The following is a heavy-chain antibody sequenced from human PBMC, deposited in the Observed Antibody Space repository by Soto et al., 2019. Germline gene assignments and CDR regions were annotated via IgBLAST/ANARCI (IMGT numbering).Heavy chain of an antibody. CDR2: ISSSSSTI. D-gene: IGHD3-16*01. CDR3: ARDSRRDMITFGGVPRAFDI. J-gene: IGHJ3*02. Sequence: GGSLRLSCAASGFTFSSYSMTWVRQAPGKGLEWVSYISSSSSTIYYANSVKGRFTISRDNAKNSLYLQMNSLRAEDTAVYYCARDSRRDMITFGGVPRAFDIWGQGTMVTVSS. CDR1: GFTFSSYS. V-gene: IGHV3-48*01.